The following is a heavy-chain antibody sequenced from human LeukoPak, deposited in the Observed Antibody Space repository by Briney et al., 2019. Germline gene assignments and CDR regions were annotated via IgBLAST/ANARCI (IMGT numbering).Heavy chain of an antibody. Sequence: GGSLRLSCAASGFTFSSYAMSWVRQAPGKGLEWVSAICGSGGSTYYADSVKGRFTISRDNSKNTLYLQMNSLRAEDTAVYFCAKRGVVIRVILVGFHKEAYYFESWGQGALVTVSS. J-gene: IGHJ4*02. CDR3: AKRGVVIRVILVGFHKEAYYFES. V-gene: IGHV3-23*01. D-gene: IGHD3/OR15-3a*01. CDR2: ICGSGGST. CDR1: GFTFSSYA.